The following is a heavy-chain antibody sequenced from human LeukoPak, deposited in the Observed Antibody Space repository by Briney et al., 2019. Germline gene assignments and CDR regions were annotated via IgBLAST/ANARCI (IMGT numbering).Heavy chain of an antibody. CDR1: GFTFSSYA. CDR2: ISYDGSNK. CDR3: AREHQYYYDSSGYGGFDH. V-gene: IGHV3-30*04. Sequence: GGSLRLSCAASGFTFSSYAMHWVRQAPGKGLEWVAVISYDGSNKYYADSVKGRFTISRDNSKNTLYLQMNSLRAEDTAVYYCAREHQYYYDSSGYGGFDHWGQGTLVTVSS. D-gene: IGHD3-22*01. J-gene: IGHJ5*02.